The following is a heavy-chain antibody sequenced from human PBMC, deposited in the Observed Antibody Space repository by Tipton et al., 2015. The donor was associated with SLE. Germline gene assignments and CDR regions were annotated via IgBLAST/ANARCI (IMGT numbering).Heavy chain of an antibody. Sequence: TLSLTCTVSGGSISSGDYYWSWIRQPPGKGLEWIGYIYYSGSTYYNPSLKSRVTISVDTSKNQFSLKLSSVTAADTAVYYCARARWYSSGSAMGDAFDIWGQGTIVTVSS. CDR2: IYYSGST. CDR3: ARARWYSSGSAMGDAFDI. V-gene: IGHV4-30-4*01. J-gene: IGHJ3*02. D-gene: IGHD6-19*01. CDR1: GGSISSGDYY.